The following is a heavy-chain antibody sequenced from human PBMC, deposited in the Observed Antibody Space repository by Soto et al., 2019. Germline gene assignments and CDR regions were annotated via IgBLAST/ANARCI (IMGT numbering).Heavy chain of an antibody. CDR3: ARDLYYYASSGFNY. Sequence: EVQLEESGAGLVKPGGSLRLSCVASGLTINTYSMMWVRQAPGKGLEWVSSISSSSSYIYYADSVKGRFTISRDNAKNSLYLQMNSLRAEDTAVYYCARDLYYYASSGFNYWGQGTLVTVSS. J-gene: IGHJ4*02. CDR2: ISSSSSYI. CDR1: GLTINTYS. V-gene: IGHV3-21*01. D-gene: IGHD3-22*01.